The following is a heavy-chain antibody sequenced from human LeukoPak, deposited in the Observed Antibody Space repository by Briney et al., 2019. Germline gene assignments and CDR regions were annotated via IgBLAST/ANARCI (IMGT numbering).Heavy chain of an antibody. D-gene: IGHD6-19*01. J-gene: IGHJ5*02. CDR1: GGSISSDY. V-gene: IGHV4-4*09. Sequence: PSETLPLTCTVSGGSISSDYWSWIRQPPGKGLEWIGYIYTSGSNHYNPSLKSRVTISGDTSKNQFSLKLSSVTAADTAVYYCARQKAGNCFDPWGQGTPVTVSS. CDR2: IYTSGSN. CDR3: ARQKAGNCFDP.